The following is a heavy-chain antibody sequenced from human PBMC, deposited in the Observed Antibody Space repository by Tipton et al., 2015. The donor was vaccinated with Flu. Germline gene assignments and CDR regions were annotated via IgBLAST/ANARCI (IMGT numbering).Heavy chain of an antibody. CDR2: AYYRGSP. CDR3: ARRDYSNYVSDPKSWFDP. D-gene: IGHD4-11*01. CDR1: GGSINSRTDY. V-gene: IGHV4-39*01. Sequence: TLSLTCTVSGGSINSRTDYWVWIRQPPGRGLEWIGSAYYRGSPLYNPSLKTRVTMSVDMANNQFSLRLNSVTAADTAVYYCARRDYSNYVSDPKSWFDPWSQGTLVTVSS. J-gene: IGHJ5*02.